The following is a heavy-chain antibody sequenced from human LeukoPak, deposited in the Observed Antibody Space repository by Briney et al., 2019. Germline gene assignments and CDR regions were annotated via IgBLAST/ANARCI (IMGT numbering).Heavy chain of an antibody. CDR1: GITVSSYW. Sequence: GGSLRLSCAASGITVSSYWMHWVRQAPGKGLVWVSRINSAGSVTNYADSVEGRFTISRDNAKNTLYLQMNDLRAEDTAVYYCVTDRYSDSAFGDWGQGTLVTVSS. D-gene: IGHD1-26*01. V-gene: IGHV3-74*01. J-gene: IGHJ4*02. CDR3: VTDRYSDSAFGD. CDR2: INSAGSVT.